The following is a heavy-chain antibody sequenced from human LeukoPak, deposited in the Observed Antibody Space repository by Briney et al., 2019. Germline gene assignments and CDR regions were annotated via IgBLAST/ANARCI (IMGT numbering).Heavy chain of an antibody. CDR1: GFSLSTNGVG. CDR2: IYWDDDK. Sequence: SGPTLVKPTQTLTLTCTFSGFSLSTNGVGVGWIRQPPGKALEWLAVIYWDDDKRYSPSLKSRLTITKDTSKNQVVLTMTNMDPVDTATYYCAHRRIDFHSSTWYMVYWGQGTLVTVSS. D-gene: IGHD6-13*01. CDR3: AHRRIDFHSSTWYMVY. J-gene: IGHJ4*02. V-gene: IGHV2-5*02.